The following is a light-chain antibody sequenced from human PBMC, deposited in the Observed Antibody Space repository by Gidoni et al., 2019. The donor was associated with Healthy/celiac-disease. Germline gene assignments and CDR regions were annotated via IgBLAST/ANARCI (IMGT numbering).Light chain of an antibody. Sequence: DIQMTQSPSSLSASVGYRITITGRASQRISSYLNWYQQKPGKAPKLLIYAASSFQSGVQSRFSGSGSGTDFTLTISSLQTEDFATYYCQQSYSTPWMFGQGTKVEIK. CDR2: AAS. CDR1: QRISSY. J-gene: IGKJ1*01. V-gene: IGKV1-39*01. CDR3: QQSYSTPWM.